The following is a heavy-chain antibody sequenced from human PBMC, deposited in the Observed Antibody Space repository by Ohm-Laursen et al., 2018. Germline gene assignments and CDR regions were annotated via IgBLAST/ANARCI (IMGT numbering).Heavy chain of an antibody. D-gene: IGHD7-27*01. V-gene: IGHV6-1*01. CDR2: TYYRSKWSR. CDR1: GDSVSSNSAT. CDR3: ARGGEDWGT. J-gene: IGHJ5*02. Sequence: QTLSLTCAISGDSVSSNSATWNWIRQSPSRGLEWLGSTYYRSKWSRDYAVSVKSRIIINPDTSKNQFSLHLNSLTPEDTAVYYRARGGEDWGTWGQGTLVTVSS.